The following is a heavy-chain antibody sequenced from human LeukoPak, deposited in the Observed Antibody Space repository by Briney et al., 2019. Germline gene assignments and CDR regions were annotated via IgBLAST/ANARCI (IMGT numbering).Heavy chain of an antibody. CDR2: ISGSGGST. Sequence: GGSLRLSCAASGFTFSSYAMSWVRQAPGKGLEWVSAISGSGGSTYYADSVKGRFTISRDNSKNTLYLQMNSLRAEDTAVYYCAASGWVRGVIIKPEYFQHWGQGTLVTVSS. D-gene: IGHD3-10*01. CDR3: AASGWVRGVIIKPEYFQH. V-gene: IGHV3-23*01. CDR1: GFTFSSYA. J-gene: IGHJ1*01.